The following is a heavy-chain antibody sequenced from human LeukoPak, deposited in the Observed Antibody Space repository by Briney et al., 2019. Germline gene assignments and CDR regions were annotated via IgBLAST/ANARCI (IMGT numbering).Heavy chain of an antibody. Sequence: ESGPTLVNPTQTLTLTCTFSGFSLSTSGVGVGWIRQPPGKALEWLALIYWNDDKRYSPSLKSRLTITKDTSKNQVVLTMTNMDPVDTATYYCAHPFGGYCSSTSCVGYLQHWGQGTLVTVSS. J-gene: IGHJ1*01. CDR1: GFSLSTSGVG. CDR2: IYWNDDK. CDR3: AHPFGGYCSSTSCVGYLQH. D-gene: IGHD2-2*01. V-gene: IGHV2-5*01.